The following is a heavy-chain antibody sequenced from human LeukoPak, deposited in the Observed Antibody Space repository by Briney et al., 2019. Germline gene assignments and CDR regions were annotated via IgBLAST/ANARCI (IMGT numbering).Heavy chain of an antibody. Sequence: GASVKVSCKASGYTFTSYYMHWVRQAPGQGLEWMGWISAYNGNTNYAQKLQGRVTMTTDTSTSTAYMELRSLRSDDTAVYYCAREKFTGDSYYYYYYMDVWGKGTTVTISS. CDR2: ISAYNGNT. J-gene: IGHJ6*03. CDR3: AREKFTGDSYYYYYYMDV. CDR1: GYTFTSYY. D-gene: IGHD4-17*01. V-gene: IGHV1-18*04.